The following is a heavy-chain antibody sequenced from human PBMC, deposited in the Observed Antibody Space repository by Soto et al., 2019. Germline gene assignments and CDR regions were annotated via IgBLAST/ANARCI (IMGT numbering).Heavy chain of an antibody. CDR3: ARIDKFNSQSSGWANRFDY. D-gene: IGHD6-19*01. CDR1: GFAFNNYA. V-gene: IGHV3-23*01. CDR2: ITTGGMS. Sequence: EVQLLESGGGLVQPGGSLRLLCAGSGFAFNNYAMTWVRQAPGKGLEWVSTITTGGMSFYGNTVQGRVTITGDNTERTVYLQMNSPRAEDTAVYHCARIDKFNSQSSGWANRFDYWGQGTLVTVSS. J-gene: IGHJ4*02.